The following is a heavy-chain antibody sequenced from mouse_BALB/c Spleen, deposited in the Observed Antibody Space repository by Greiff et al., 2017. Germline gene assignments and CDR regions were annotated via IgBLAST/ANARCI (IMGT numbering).Heavy chain of an antibody. D-gene: IGHD2-3*01. CDR3: ASDGYFAY. CDR1: GFNIKDTY. Sequence: EVQLVESGAELVKPGASVKLSCTASGFNIKDTYMHWVKQRPEQGLEWIGRIDPANGNTKYDPKFQGKATITADTSSNTAYLQLSSLTSEDTAVYYCASDGYFAYWGQGTLVTVSA. CDR2: IDPANGNT. J-gene: IGHJ3*01. V-gene: IGHV14-3*02.